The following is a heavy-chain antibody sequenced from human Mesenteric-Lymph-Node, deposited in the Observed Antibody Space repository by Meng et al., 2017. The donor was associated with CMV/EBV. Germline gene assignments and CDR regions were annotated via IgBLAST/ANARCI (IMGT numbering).Heavy chain of an antibody. CDR1: ISSGGYY. Sequence: ISSGGYYWNWIRQHPGKGLEWIGYIYYSGNTYYTPSLKSRLTISVDTSKNQFSLKLSSVTAADTAVYYCARGHVVVTAIESYWYFDLWGRGTLVTVSS. V-gene: IGHV4-31*02. CDR3: ARGHVVVTAIESYWYFDL. D-gene: IGHD2-21*02. CDR2: IYYSGNT. J-gene: IGHJ2*01.